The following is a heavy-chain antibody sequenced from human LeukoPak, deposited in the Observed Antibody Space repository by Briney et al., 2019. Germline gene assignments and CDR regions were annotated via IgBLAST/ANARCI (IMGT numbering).Heavy chain of an antibody. CDR3: ARDSYGPYAFDI. CDR2: IIPIFGTA. Sequence: SVKVSCKASGGTFSSYAISWVRQAPGQGLEWMGGIIPIFGTANYAQKFQGRVTITTDESTSTACMELSSLRSEDTAVYYCARDSYGPYAFDIWGQGTMVTVSS. J-gene: IGHJ3*02. V-gene: IGHV1-69*05. D-gene: IGHD5-18*01. CDR1: GGTFSSYA.